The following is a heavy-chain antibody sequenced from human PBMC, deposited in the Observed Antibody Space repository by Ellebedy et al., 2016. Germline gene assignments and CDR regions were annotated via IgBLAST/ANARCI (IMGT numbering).Heavy chain of an antibody. CDR2: IIPIFGTA. V-gene: IGHV1-69*13. CDR3: AASKQLVRPFDY. D-gene: IGHD6-13*01. CDR1: GGTFSSYA. Sequence: SVKVSCXASGGTFSSYAISWVRQAPGQGLEWMGGIIPIFGTANYAQKFQGRVTITADESTSTAYMELSSLRSEDTAVYYCAASKQLVRPFDYWGQGTLVTVSS. J-gene: IGHJ4*02.